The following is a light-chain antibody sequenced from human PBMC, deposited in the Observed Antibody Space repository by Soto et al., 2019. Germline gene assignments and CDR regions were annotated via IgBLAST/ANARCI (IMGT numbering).Light chain of an antibody. CDR3: QQYGSSPRT. Sequence: EIVLTQSPGTLSLSPGGRGTLSCRASQSVSSGYLAWYQQKPGQAPRLLIYDASSRATGIQDRFSGSGSGTDFTLTIRRLEPEDFAVYYCQQYGSSPRTFGQGTKVDIK. CDR2: DAS. J-gene: IGKJ1*01. V-gene: IGKV3-20*01. CDR1: QSVSSGY.